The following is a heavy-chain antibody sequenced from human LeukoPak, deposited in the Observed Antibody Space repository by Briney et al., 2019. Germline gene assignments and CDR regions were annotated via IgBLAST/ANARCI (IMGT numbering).Heavy chain of an antibody. CDR1: GFTFSSYW. CDR2: IKQGGTEK. CDR3: AGDVRPDY. V-gene: IGHV3-7*04. D-gene: IGHD6-6*01. J-gene: IGHJ4*02. Sequence: GGSLRLSCAASGFTFSSYWMSWVRQAPGEGLEWVANIKQGGTEKYYMDSVKGRFSISRDNAKNSLYLQMNALRAEDTAVYYCAGDVRPDYWGQGTLVTVST.